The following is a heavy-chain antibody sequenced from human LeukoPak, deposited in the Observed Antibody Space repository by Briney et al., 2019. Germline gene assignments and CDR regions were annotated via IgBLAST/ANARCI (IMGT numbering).Heavy chain of an antibody. Sequence: ASVKVSCKASGYTFTSYDIYWVRQATGQGLEWMGWINPNSGGTNYAQKFQGRVTMTRDTSISTAYMDLSRLRSDDTAVYYCARGSIVGATFDYFDYWGQGTLVTVSS. J-gene: IGHJ4*02. CDR2: INPNSGGT. V-gene: IGHV1-2*02. CDR3: ARGSIVGATFDYFDY. CDR1: GYTFTSYD. D-gene: IGHD1-26*01.